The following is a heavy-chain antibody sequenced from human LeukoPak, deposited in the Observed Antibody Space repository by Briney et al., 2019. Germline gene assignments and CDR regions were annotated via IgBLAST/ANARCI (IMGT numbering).Heavy chain of an antibody. CDR1: GFTFSSHG. Sequence: GGSLRLSCAASGFTFSSHGMHWVRQAPGKGLEWVAVISYDGSNKYYGDSVKGRFTISRDNSKNTVYLQMNSLRAEDTAVFYCAKGAWMQLWDAFDIWGQGTMVTVSS. CDR3: AKGAWMQLWDAFDI. V-gene: IGHV3-30*18. CDR2: ISYDGSNK. D-gene: IGHD5-18*01. J-gene: IGHJ3*02.